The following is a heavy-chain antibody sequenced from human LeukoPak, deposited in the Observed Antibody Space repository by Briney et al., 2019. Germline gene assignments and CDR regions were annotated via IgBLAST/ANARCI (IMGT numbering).Heavy chain of an antibody. D-gene: IGHD2-21*01. CDR1: GGSISSGGYY. CDR2: IYCSGST. V-gene: IGHV4-61*08. CDR3: ARDLIPDY. Sequence: PSETLSLTCTVSGGSISSGGYYWSWIRQPPGKGLEWIGYIYCSGSTNYNPSLKSRVTISVDTSKNQFSLKLSSVTAADTAVYYCARDLIPDYWGQGTLVTVSS. J-gene: IGHJ4*02.